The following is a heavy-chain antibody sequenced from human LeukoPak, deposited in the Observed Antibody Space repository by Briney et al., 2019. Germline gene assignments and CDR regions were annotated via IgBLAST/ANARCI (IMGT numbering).Heavy chain of an antibody. CDR2: IYYSGAT. CDR1: GDSISSSSNY. Sequence: SETLSLTCTVSGDSISSSSNYWGWIRQPPGKGLEWIGSIYYSGATYYNSSLKSRVTISVDTSKSQFSLNLASVTAADTAVYYCVRHISVVRGEAFDFWGQGSLVTVSS. V-gene: IGHV4-39*01. D-gene: IGHD3-10*01. CDR3: VRHISVVRGEAFDF. J-gene: IGHJ4*02.